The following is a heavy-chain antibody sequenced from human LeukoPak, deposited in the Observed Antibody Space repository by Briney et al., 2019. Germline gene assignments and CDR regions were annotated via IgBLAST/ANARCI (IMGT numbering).Heavy chain of an antibody. V-gene: IGHV3-21*01. D-gene: IGHD3-16*01. CDR1: GFTFSSYS. CDR3: ARANTRGTTIDY. CDR2: ISSSSSYI. Sequence: GGSLRLSCAASGFTFSSYSMNWVRQAPGKGLEWVSSISSSSSYIYYADSVKGRFTTSRDNAKNSLYLQMNSLRAEDTAVYYCARANTRGTTIDYWGQGTLVTVSS. J-gene: IGHJ4*02.